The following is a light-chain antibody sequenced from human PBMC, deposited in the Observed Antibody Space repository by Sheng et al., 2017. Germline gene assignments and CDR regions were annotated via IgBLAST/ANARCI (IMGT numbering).Light chain of an antibody. CDR1: QTINNN. Sequence: ETVMTQSPVTLSVSPGERATLSCRASQTINNNLAWYQQTPARLPGSSSMLHPPGPLVSQAGSVAVGLGQSTLSPSSSLQSEDFAVYYCQQYNTWRRTFGQGTKVEI. CDR3: QQYNTWRRT. CDR2: LHP. V-gene: IGKV3-15*01. J-gene: IGKJ1*01.